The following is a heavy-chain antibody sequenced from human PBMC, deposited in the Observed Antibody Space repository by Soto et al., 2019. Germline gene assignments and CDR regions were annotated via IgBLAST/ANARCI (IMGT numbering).Heavy chain of an antibody. CDR2: IWYDGSNK. J-gene: IGHJ6*02. CDR3: ARDDIPGRAVAIYGMDV. Sequence: PGGSLRLSCAASGFPFSSYGMHWVRQAPGKGLDWVAVIWYDGSNKDYADPVKGRFTTSRDNSKNTLYLQINSLRAEDTAVYYCARDDIPGRAVAIYGMDVWGQGTTVTVSS. V-gene: IGHV3-33*01. D-gene: IGHD6-19*01. CDR1: GFPFSSYG.